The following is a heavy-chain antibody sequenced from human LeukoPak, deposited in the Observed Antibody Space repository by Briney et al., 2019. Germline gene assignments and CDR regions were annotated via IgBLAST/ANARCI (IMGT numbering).Heavy chain of an antibody. V-gene: IGHV1-58*01. D-gene: IGHD3-22*01. J-gene: IGHJ4*02. CDR1: GFSFTTSS. CDR3: AAGGYYDSSGYDGELYY. Sequence: ASVKVSCKASGFSFTTSSVQWVRQARGQRLEWIGWIVVGSGTTNSAQKLQERVTINRDMSTSTAYMELSSLRSEDTAVYYCAAGGYYDSSGYDGELYYWGQGTLVTVSS. CDR2: IVVGSGTT.